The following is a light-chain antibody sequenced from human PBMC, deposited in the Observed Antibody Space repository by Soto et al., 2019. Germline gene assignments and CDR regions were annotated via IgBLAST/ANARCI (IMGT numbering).Light chain of an antibody. CDR2: STS. CDR1: QDISTF. V-gene: IGKV1-9*01. Sequence: DIPLTQSPSFLSASVGDRVTITCRASQDISTFLAWYQQKPGKAPQLLIYSTSNLHSGVPSRFSGSGSGTEFTLTVSSLQPEDFATYHCQQHNSYPYTFGQGTNLEIK. J-gene: IGKJ2*01. CDR3: QQHNSYPYT.